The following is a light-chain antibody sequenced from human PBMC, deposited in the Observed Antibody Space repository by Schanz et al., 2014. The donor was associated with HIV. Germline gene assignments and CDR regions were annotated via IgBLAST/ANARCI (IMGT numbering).Light chain of an antibody. CDR2: GAS. Sequence: EIVMTQSPATLSVSPGERATLSCRASQSVSSKLGWYQQKPGQAPRLLIFGASSRATGIPDRFSGSGSGTDFSLTISSLEPEDFAVYYCQQRSSWLGITFGQGTRLEIK. J-gene: IGKJ5*01. CDR3: QQRSSWLGIT. V-gene: IGKV3-11*01. CDR1: QSVSSK.